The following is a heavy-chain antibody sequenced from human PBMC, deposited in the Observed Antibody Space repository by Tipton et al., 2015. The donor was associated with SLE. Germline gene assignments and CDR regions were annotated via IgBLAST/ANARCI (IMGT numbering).Heavy chain of an antibody. CDR3: ARDSAAAGIPLDY. Sequence: TLSLTCAVYGGSFSGYYWGWISQPPGKGLEWIGEINHSGSTNYNPSLKSRVTISVDTSKNQFPLKLSSVTAADTAVYYCARDSAAAGIPLDYWGQGTLVTVSS. V-gene: IGHV4-34*01. D-gene: IGHD6-13*01. CDR2: INHSGST. J-gene: IGHJ4*02. CDR1: GGSFSGYY.